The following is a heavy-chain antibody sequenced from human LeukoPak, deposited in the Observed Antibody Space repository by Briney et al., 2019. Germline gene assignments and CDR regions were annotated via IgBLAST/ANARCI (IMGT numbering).Heavy chain of an antibody. V-gene: IGHV3-33*06. CDR1: GFTFSSYG. Sequence: GGSLRLSCAASGFTFSSYGMHWVRQAPGKGLEWVSVIWNDGSNKYYADSVKGRFTISRDNSKNTLYLQMNTLRAEDTAVYYCAKARGAATYYYYCKDVWGKGTTVTVYS. CDR2: IWNDGSNK. CDR3: AKARGAATYYYYCKDV. D-gene: IGHD1-26*01. J-gene: IGHJ6*03.